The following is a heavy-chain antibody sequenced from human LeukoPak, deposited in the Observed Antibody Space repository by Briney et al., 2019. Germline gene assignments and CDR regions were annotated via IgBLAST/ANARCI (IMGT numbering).Heavy chain of an antibody. Sequence: SETLSLTCTVSGGSISSSSYYWGWIRQPPGKGLEWIGSIYYSGSTYYNPSLKSRVTISVDTSKNQFSLKLSSVTAADTAVYYCARGGGESWGQGTLVTVSS. D-gene: IGHD3-16*01. J-gene: IGHJ4*02. V-gene: IGHV4-39*07. CDR3: ARGGGES. CDR2: IYYSGST. CDR1: GGSISSSSYY.